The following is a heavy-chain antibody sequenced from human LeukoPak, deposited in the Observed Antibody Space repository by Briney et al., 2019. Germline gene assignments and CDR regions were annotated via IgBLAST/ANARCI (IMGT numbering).Heavy chain of an antibody. CDR1: GFTFRSYS. Sequence: GGSLRLSCAASGFTFRSYSMHWVRQAPGKGLEWAAAISYDGSNVYYADSVKGRFTISRDNAKNTLYLQMNSLRAEDTAVCYCARGYCSSTSCYVPYYYGMDVWGQGTTVTVSS. D-gene: IGHD2-2*01. J-gene: IGHJ6*02. CDR2: ISYDGSNV. CDR3: ARGYCSSTSCYVPYYYGMDV. V-gene: IGHV3-30-3*01.